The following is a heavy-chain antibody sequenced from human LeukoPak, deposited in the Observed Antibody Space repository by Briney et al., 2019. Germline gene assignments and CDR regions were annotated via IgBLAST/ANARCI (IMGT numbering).Heavy chain of an antibody. CDR1: GYTFISYA. V-gene: IGHV1-3*01. J-gene: IGHJ5*02. CDR3: ARGDYDSSGYLSWFDP. D-gene: IGHD3-22*01. Sequence: ASVKVSCKASGYTFISYAMYWVRQAPGQRLEWMGWINAGNGNTKYSQKFQGRVTITRDTSASTAYMELSSLRSEDTAVYYCARGDYDSSGYLSWFDPWGRGTLVTVSS. CDR2: INAGNGNT.